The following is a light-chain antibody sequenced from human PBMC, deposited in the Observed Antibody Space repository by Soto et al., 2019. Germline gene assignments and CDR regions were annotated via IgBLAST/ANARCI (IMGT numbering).Light chain of an antibody. CDR1: SSDVGAYNY. Sequence: QSALAQPRSVSGSPGQSVAISCTGTSSDVGAYNYVSWYQQHPGKVPKLLIYDVTKRPSGVPDRFSGSKSGNTASLTISGLQAEDEADYYCCSYAGSREGVFDGGTKLTVL. CDR3: CSYAGSREGV. V-gene: IGLV2-11*01. J-gene: IGLJ2*01. CDR2: DVT.